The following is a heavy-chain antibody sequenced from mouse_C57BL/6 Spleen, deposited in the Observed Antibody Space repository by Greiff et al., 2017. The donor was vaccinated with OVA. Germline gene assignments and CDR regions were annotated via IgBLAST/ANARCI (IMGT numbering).Heavy chain of an antibody. J-gene: IGHJ2*01. V-gene: IGHV5-16*01. CDR1: GFTFSDYY. CDR3: ARDRYFTITTVVAEDY. Sequence: EVQLVESEGGLVQPGSSMKLSCTASGFTFSDYYMAWVRQVPEKGLEWVANINYDGSSTYYLDSLKSRFIISRDNAKNILYLQMSSLKSEDTATYYCARDRYFTITTVVAEDYWGQGTTLTVSS. CDR2: INYDGSST. D-gene: IGHD1-1*01.